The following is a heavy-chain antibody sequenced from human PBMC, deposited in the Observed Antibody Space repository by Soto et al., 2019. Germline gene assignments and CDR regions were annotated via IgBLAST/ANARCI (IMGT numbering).Heavy chain of an antibody. CDR1: GLTFNNYA. J-gene: IGHJ4*02. V-gene: IGHV3-23*01. Sequence: EVQLLESGGGLVQPGGSVRLSCAASGLTFNNYALSWVRQAPGKGLEWVSAISGNGYTTYYADSVKGRFTISRDNSKNTLYLPMNSLRAEDTAVYFCAKEQLVLNYWGQGTLVTVSS. CDR3: AKEQLVLNY. CDR2: ISGNGYTT. D-gene: IGHD6-6*01.